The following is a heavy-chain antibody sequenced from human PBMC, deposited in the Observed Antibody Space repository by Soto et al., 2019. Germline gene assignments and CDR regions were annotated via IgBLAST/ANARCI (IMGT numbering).Heavy chain of an antibody. J-gene: IGHJ1*01. V-gene: IGHV3-30-3*01. CDR1: GFTFSSYA. CDR3: ARDGNRYCISTSCYRSFQH. D-gene: IGHD2-2*02. Sequence: GGSLRLACAASGFTFSSYAMHWVRQAPGKGLEWVAVISYDGSNKYYADSVKGRFTISRDNSKNTLYLQMNSLRAEDTAVYYCARDGNRYCISTSCYRSFQHWGQGTLVTVSS. CDR2: ISYDGSNK.